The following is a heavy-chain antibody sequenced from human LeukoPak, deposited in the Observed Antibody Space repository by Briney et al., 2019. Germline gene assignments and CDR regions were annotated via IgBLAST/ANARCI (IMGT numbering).Heavy chain of an antibody. J-gene: IGHJ1*01. D-gene: IGHD4-17*01. V-gene: IGHV3-23*01. CDR1: GFTFSSYA. CDR2: ISGSGGST. Sequence: HTGGSLRLSCAASGFTFSSYAMSWVRQAPGKGLEWVSAISGSGGSTYYADSVKGRFTISRDNSKNTLYLQVNSLRVEDTAVYYCASPQSGDYGALYFQHWGPGTLVTVSS. CDR3: ASPQSGDYGALYFQH.